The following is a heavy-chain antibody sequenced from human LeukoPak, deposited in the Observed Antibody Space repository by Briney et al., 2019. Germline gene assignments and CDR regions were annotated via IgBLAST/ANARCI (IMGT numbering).Heavy chain of an antibody. D-gene: IGHD4-23*01. V-gene: IGHV3-30*18. CDR1: GFTFSSYG. CDR3: AKGLTTVVYGFDY. J-gene: IGHJ4*02. Sequence: GGSLRLSCAASGFTFSSYGMHWVGQAPGKGLEWVAVISYDGSNKYYADSVKGRFTISRDNSKNTLYLQMNSLRAEDTAVYYCAKGLTTVVYGFDYWGQGTLVTVSS. CDR2: ISYDGSNK.